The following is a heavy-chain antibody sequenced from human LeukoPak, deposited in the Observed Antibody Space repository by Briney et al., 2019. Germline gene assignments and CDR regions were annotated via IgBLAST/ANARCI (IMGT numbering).Heavy chain of an antibody. CDR1: GFTFSNYA. J-gene: IGHJ4*02. CDR2: ISNSGGDT. CDR3: AKRDHCSSASCTFDY. V-gene: IGHV3-23*01. Sequence: GGSLRLSCAASGFTFSNYAMSWVRQAPGRGLEWVLGISNSGGDTQYADSVKGRFTISRDNSKNTLYLQMNSLRAEDTAVYYCAKRDHCSSASCTFDYWGQGTLVTVSS. D-gene: IGHD2-2*01.